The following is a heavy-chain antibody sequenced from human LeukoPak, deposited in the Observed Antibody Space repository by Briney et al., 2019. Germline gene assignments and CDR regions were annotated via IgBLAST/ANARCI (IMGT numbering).Heavy chain of an antibody. CDR1: GFTFISYG. CDR2: IWYDGSNK. V-gene: IGHV3-33*01. CDR3: ARDLDGY. J-gene: IGHJ4*02. Sequence: QTGGSLRLSCAASGFTFISYGMHWVRQAPGKGLEWVAVIWYDGSNKYYADSVKGRFTISRDNSKNTLYLQMNSVRAEETAVYYCARDLDGYWGQGTLATVSS.